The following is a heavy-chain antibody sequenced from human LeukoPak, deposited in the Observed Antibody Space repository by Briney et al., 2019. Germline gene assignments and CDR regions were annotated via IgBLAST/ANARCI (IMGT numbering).Heavy chain of an antibody. Sequence: PSQTLSLTCTVSGGSISSGDYYWSWIRQPPGKGLEWIGCIYYSGSTYYNPSLKSRVTISVDTSKNQFSLKLSSVTAADTAVYYCARGVRATNDAFDIWGQGTMVTVSS. V-gene: IGHV4-30-4*08. D-gene: IGHD1-26*01. CDR2: IYYSGST. CDR1: GGSISSGDYY. J-gene: IGHJ3*02. CDR3: ARGVRATNDAFDI.